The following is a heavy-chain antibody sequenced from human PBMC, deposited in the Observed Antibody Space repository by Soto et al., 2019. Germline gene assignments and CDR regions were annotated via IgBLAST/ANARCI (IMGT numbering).Heavy chain of an antibody. CDR3: ARIYDSSGYVDY. J-gene: IGHJ4*02. CDR2: IYFRGST. D-gene: IGHD3-22*01. Sequence: QVQLQESGPGLVKPSQTLSLTCTVPGGSISSGHYYWSWIRQPPGKGLEWIGNIYFRGSTYYSPSLKGRGTISVDTSKNQFSLKLSSVTAADTAVYYCARIYDSSGYVDYWGQGTLVTVSS. V-gene: IGHV4-30-4*01. CDR1: GGSISSGHYY.